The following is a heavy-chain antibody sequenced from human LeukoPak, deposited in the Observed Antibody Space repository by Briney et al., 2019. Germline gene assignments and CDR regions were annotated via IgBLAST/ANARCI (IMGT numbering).Heavy chain of an antibody. V-gene: IGHV1-18*01. Sequence: ASVKVSCKASGYTFTSYGISWVRQAPGHGLEWMGWFSAYNGNTNYAQKLQGRVTMTTDTSTSTAYMELRSLRSDDTAVYYCARDPVLTVTTHWGFDPWGQGTLVTVSS. J-gene: IGHJ5*02. D-gene: IGHD4-17*01. CDR2: FSAYNGNT. CDR1: GYTFTSYG. CDR3: ARDPVLTVTTHWGFDP.